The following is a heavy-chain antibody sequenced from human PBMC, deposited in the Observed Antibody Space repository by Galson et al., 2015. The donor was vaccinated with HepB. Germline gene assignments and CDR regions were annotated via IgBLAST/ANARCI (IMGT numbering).Heavy chain of an antibody. V-gene: IGHV3-23*01. Sequence: SLRLSCAASGFTFSSYAMSWVRQAPGKGLEWVSAISGSGGSTYYADSVKGRFTISRDNSKNTLYLQMNSLRAEGTAVYYCAKDTRRIAAAGTGIFDYWGQGTLVTVSS. CDR3: AKDTRRIAAAGTGIFDY. CDR1: GFTFSSYA. J-gene: IGHJ4*02. CDR2: ISGSGGST. D-gene: IGHD6-13*01.